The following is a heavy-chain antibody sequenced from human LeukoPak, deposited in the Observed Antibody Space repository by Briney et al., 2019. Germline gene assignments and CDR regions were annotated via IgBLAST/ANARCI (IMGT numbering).Heavy chain of an antibody. D-gene: IGHD4-17*01. Sequence: SVKVSCKASGGTFSSYVISWERQAPGQGLEWMGRIIPIFGTANYAQKFQGRVTITTDESTSTAYMELSSLRSEDTAVYYCARDRDYGDHRYFDYWGQGTLVTVSS. CDR3: ARDRDYGDHRYFDY. J-gene: IGHJ4*02. V-gene: IGHV1-69*05. CDR1: GGTFSSYV. CDR2: IIPIFGTA.